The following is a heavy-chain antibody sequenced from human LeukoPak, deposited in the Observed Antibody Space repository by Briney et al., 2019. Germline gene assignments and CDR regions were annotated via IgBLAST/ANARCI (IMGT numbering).Heavy chain of an antibody. V-gene: IGHV3-53*01. Sequence: QPGGSLRLSCAASGFTFSSYSMNWVRQAPGKGLEWVSIIYSGGTTYYADSVKGRFTISRDNSKNTLYLQMNSLRAEDTAVYYCARVLWNGDYPRFDYWGQGTLVTVSS. J-gene: IGHJ4*02. D-gene: IGHD4-17*01. CDR3: ARVLWNGDYPRFDY. CDR1: GFTFSSYS. CDR2: IYSGGTT.